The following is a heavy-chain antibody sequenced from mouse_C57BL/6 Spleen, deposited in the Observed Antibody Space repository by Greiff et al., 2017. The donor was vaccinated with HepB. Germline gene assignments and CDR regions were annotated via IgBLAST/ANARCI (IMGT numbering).Heavy chain of an antibody. CDR1: GYTFTSYW. D-gene: IGHD4-1*01. V-gene: IGHV1-69*01. CDR2: IDPSDSYT. CDR3: ARKGKTSANWDIY. Sequence: QVQLQQPGAELVMPGASVKLSCKASGYTFTSYWMHWVKQRPGQGLEWIGEIDPSDSYTNYNQKFKGKSTLTVDKSSSTAYMQLSSLTSEDSAVYYCARKGKTSANWDIYWGQGTTLTVSS. J-gene: IGHJ2*01.